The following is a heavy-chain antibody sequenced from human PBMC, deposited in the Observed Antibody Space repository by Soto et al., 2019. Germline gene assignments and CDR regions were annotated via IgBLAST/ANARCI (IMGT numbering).Heavy chain of an antibody. J-gene: IGHJ3*02. CDR3: ASGVQLWLDAFDI. CDR2: IIPIFGTA. V-gene: IGHV1-69*06. CDR1: GGTFSSYA. Sequence: AASVKVSCKASGGTFSSYAISWVRQAPGQGLEWMGGIIPIFGTANYAQKFQGRVTITADKSTSTAYMELSSLRSEDTAVYYCASGVQLWLDAFDIWGQGTMVTVSS. D-gene: IGHD5-18*01.